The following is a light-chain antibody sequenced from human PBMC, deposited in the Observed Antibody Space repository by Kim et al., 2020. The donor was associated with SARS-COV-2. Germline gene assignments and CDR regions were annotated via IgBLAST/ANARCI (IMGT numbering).Light chain of an antibody. CDR1: SSDVGGYNY. V-gene: IGLV2-8*01. CDR2: EVS. J-gene: IGLJ2*01. CDR3: SSYAGSNNYVV. Sequence: SETVSCAGPSSDVGGYNYVAWDQQHPGKAPKLRIYEVSKRPSGVPDRFSGSKSGNTASLAVSGLQAEDEADYYCSSYAGSNNYVVFGGGTQLTVL.